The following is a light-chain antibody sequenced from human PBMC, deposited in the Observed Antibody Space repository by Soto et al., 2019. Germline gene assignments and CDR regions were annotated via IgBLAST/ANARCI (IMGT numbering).Light chain of an antibody. J-gene: IGKJ3*01. CDR1: QSVTIK. Sequence: VLTHSPCTLSLTTGDRATLSFGASQSVTIKLGWYQQKPGQAPRLLISGASNRATGIPDRFSGSGSGTDFTLTISRLEPEDFAVYYCQQYGSSPLTSGPGTKVDIK. CDR2: GAS. V-gene: IGKV3-20*01. CDR3: QQYGSSPLT.